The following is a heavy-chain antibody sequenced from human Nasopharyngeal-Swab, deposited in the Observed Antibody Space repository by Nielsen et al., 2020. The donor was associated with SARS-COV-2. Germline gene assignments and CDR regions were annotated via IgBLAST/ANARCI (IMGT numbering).Heavy chain of an antibody. CDR2: IVGDSSEI. CDR3: AKDLHSSSWPVGY. Sequence: GGSLRLSCAASGFTFSYYAMNWVRRAPGKGLEWVSGIVGDSSEIYYADSVKGRFTISRDNSRNTLHLQMNSLRVEDTGVYYCAKDLHSSSWPVGYWGQGTLVTVSS. D-gene: IGHD6-6*01. V-gene: IGHV3-23*01. J-gene: IGHJ4*02. CDR1: GFTFSYYA.